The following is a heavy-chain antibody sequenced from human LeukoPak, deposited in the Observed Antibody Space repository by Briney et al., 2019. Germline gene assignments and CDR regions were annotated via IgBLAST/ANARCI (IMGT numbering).Heavy chain of an antibody. D-gene: IGHD3-22*01. J-gene: IGHJ3*02. Sequence: ASVKVSCKASGYTYTGYYMHWVRQAPGQGLEWMGRINPNSGGTNYAQKFQGRVTMTRDTSISTAYMELSRLRSDDTAVYYCARDSPYYYDSSGFYAFDIWGQGTMVTVSS. V-gene: IGHV1-2*06. CDR2: INPNSGGT. CDR1: GYTYTGYY. CDR3: ARDSPYYYDSSGFYAFDI.